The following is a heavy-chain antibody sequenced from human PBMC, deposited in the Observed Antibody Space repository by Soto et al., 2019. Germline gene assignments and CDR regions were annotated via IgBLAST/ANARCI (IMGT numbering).Heavy chain of an antibody. Sequence: GGSLRLSCAASGFTFSSYGMHWVRQAPGKGLEWVAVISYDGSNKYYADSVKGRFTISRDNSKNTLYLQMNSLRAEDTAVYYCAKDSRRYCSSTSCYGGTWFDPWGQGTLVTVSS. J-gene: IGHJ5*02. D-gene: IGHD2-2*01. CDR3: AKDSRRYCSSTSCYGGTWFDP. V-gene: IGHV3-30*18. CDR1: GFTFSSYG. CDR2: ISYDGSNK.